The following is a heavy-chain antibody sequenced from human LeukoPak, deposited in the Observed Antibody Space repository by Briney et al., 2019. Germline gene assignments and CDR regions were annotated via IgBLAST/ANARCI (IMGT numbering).Heavy chain of an antibody. V-gene: IGHV3-11*01. CDR3: SRDPRVLDY. Sequence: GGSLRPSCEASGFSFSDFYMSWLRQPPGKGLESISYIGPSGNFINYADSVKGRFTISRDNAKKSLYLQINSLRAEDTAVYYCSRDPRVLDYWGQGTLVTVSS. CDR1: GFSFSDFY. CDR2: IGPSGNFI. J-gene: IGHJ4*02.